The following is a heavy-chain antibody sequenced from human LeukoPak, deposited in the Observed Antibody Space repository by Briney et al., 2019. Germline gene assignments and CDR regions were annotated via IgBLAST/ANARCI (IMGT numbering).Heavy chain of an antibody. V-gene: IGHV4-59*01. CDR1: GGSISSYY. Sequence: PSETLSLTCTVSGGSISSYYWSWIRQPPGKGLEWIGYIYYNGNTNYSPSLKSRVTISIDTSKNQFSLKLSSVTAADTAVYYCARARYYYTYWGQGTLVTVSS. CDR2: IYYNGNT. CDR3: ARARYYYTY. J-gene: IGHJ4*02.